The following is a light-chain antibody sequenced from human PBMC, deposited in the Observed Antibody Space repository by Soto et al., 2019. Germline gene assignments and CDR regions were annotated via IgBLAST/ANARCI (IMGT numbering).Light chain of an antibody. J-gene: IGKJ2*01. Sequence: ELVLTQTPGTLSLSPGEGATLFCRASQSVRSNYLAWYQQKPGQAPRLLMYDASSRAAGVPDRFRGSGSGTDFTLTISRLEPEDFAVFYCQQYGSPPYTFGRGTKLEIK. CDR3: QQYGSPPYT. CDR1: QSVRSNY. CDR2: DAS. V-gene: IGKV3-20*01.